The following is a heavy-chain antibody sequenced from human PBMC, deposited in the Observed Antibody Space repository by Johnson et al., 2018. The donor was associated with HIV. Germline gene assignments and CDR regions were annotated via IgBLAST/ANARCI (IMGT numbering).Heavy chain of an antibody. CDR2: IGTAGDT. Sequence: VQLVESGGGLVQPGGSLRLSCAASGFTFSSYDMHWVRQATGKGLEWVSAIGTAGDTYYPGSVKGRFTISRDNAKKSMYLQMNSLRAEDTAVYYCARGIPTLPLTGTRGFDIWGQGTMVTVSS. J-gene: IGHJ3*02. V-gene: IGHV3-13*01. CDR1: GFTFSSYD. CDR3: ARGIPTLPLTGTRGFDI. D-gene: IGHD1-20*01.